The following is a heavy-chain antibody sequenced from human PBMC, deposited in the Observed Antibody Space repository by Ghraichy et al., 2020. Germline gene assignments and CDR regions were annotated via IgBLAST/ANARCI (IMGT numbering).Heavy chain of an antibody. J-gene: IGHJ4*02. V-gene: IGHV4-59*01. D-gene: IGHD6-19*01. CDR1: GASITHYY. CDR2: VYHSGST. Sequence: SETLSLTCTVSGASITHYYWSWIRQTPGKGLEWIAYVYHSGSTDYNPSLKSRVTISVDTSKNKFSLRLTSMTAADTAGDYCARGGIVVPDGGRFALWGQGTLVTVPS. CDR3: ARGGIVVPDGGRFAL.